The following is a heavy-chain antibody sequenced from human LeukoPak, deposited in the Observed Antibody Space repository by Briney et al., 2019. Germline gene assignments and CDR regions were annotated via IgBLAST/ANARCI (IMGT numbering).Heavy chain of an antibody. Sequence: GGSLRLSCAASGFTVSSHYMTWVRQAPGKGLEWVSIIYSVGSTYYADSVKGRFTISRDNSKNTLSLQMNSLRAEDTAVYYCARGPQADYWGQGALVTVFS. CDR3: ARGPQADY. CDR2: IYSVGST. J-gene: IGHJ4*02. CDR1: GFTVSSHY. V-gene: IGHV3-66*01.